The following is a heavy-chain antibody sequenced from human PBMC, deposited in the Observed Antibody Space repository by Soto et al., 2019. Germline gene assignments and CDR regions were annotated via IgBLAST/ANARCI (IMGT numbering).Heavy chain of an antibody. CDR2: ISYDGSNK. CDR1: GFHFSSYA. V-gene: IGHV3-30-3*01. Sequence: PGGSLRLSCAASGFHFSSYAMHWVRQAPGKGLEWVAVISYDGSNKYYADSVQGRFTISRDNSKNTLYLQMNSLRAEDTAVYYCASGPDRITMVRGVFDYWGQGTLVTVSS. J-gene: IGHJ4*02. CDR3: ASGPDRITMVRGVFDY. D-gene: IGHD3-10*01.